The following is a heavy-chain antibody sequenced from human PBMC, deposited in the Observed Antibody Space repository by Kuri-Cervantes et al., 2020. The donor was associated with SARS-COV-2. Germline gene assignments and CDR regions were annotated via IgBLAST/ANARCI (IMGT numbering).Heavy chain of an antibody. CDR3: ASSPVAAPFGAFDI. D-gene: IGHD6-19*01. J-gene: IGHJ3*02. V-gene: IGHV3-30-3*01. CDR1: GFTFSSYA. Sequence: GGSLRLSCAASGFTFSSYAMHWVRQAPGKRLEWVAVISYDGSNKYYADSVKGRFTISRDNSKNTLYLQMNSLRAEDTAVYYCASSPVAAPFGAFDIWDQGTMVTVSS. CDR2: ISYDGSNK.